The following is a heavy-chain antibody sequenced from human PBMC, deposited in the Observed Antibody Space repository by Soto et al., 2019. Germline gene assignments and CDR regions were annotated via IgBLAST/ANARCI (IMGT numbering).Heavy chain of an antibody. J-gene: IGHJ5*02. CDR1: GFSFYSYA. D-gene: IGHD2-21*02. V-gene: IGHV3-23*01. CDR2: ISLSGSST. Sequence: EVRLLQSGGDWVQPGGSLRLSCAVSGFSFYSYAMSWVRQAPGKGLEWVSGISLSGSSTYYSDSVKGRFTVSRDNSNNMLYLQMNRLRVEDTAVYYCIIGGASPDFPIDPWGQGALVTVSS. CDR3: IIGGASPDFPIDP.